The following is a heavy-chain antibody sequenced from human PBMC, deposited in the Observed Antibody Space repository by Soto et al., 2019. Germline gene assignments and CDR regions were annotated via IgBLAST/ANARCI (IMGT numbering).Heavy chain of an antibody. Sequence: GGSLRLSCAASGFTFSGSAMHWVRQASGKGLEWVGRIRSKANSYATAYAASVKGRFTISRDDSKNTAYLQMNSLKTEDTAVYYCTRAIDWLLNSPYGMDVWGQGTTVTVSS. J-gene: IGHJ6*02. CDR1: GFTFSGSA. CDR2: IRSKANSYAT. V-gene: IGHV3-73*01. CDR3: TRAIDWLLNSPYGMDV. D-gene: IGHD3-9*01.